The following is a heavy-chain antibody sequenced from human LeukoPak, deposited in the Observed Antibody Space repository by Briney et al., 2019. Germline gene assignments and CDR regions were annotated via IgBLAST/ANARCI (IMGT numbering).Heavy chain of an antibody. J-gene: IGHJ6*02. D-gene: IGHD3-10*01. CDR2: ISAYNGNT. CDR1: GYTFTSYG. Sequence: GASVKVSCKASGYTFTSYGISWVRQAPGQGLEWMAWISAYNGNTNYAQKLQGRVNMTTDTSTSTAYMELRSLRSDDTAVYYCAWYYGSGAPYGMDVWGQGNTVTVSS. V-gene: IGHV1-18*01. CDR3: AWYYGSGAPYGMDV.